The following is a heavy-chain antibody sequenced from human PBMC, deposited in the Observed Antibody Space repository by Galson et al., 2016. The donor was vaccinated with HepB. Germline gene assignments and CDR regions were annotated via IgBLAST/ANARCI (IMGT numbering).Heavy chain of an antibody. CDR2: INQDGSEK. D-gene: IGHD2-2*01. Sequence: SLRLACAASGLTFSRFWMTWVRRAPGKGLEWVANINQDGSEKHYLDSVRGRFTISRDNAKNSLYLQMNSLRAEDTAVYFCARAYQYPLDYWGQGTLVTVSS. J-gene: IGHJ4*02. V-gene: IGHV3-7*04. CDR1: GLTFSRFW. CDR3: ARAYQYPLDY.